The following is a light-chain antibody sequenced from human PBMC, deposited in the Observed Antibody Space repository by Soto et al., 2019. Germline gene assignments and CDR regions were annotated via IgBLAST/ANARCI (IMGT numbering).Light chain of an antibody. J-gene: IGKJ1*01. CDR2: DAS. CDR1: QSVSNW. Sequence: DIQMTQSPSTLSASVGDTVTITFRASQSVSNWLAWYQQKPGKAPELLIYDASSLKSGVPSRFSGSGSGTEFTLTISSLQPDDFATYYCQQYNTYSAFGQGTKVDIK. CDR3: QQYNTYSA. V-gene: IGKV1-5*01.